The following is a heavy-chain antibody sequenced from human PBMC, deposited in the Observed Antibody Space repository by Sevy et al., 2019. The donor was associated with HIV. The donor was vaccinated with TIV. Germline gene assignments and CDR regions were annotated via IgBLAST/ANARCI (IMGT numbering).Heavy chain of an antibody. CDR3: AKDLHYWSIVVVTPTGYFQH. V-gene: IGHV3-23*01. D-gene: IGHD2-21*02. Sequence: EGSLRLSCAASGFTFSSYAMSWVRQAPGKGLEWVSAIGGSGGSTYYADSVKGRFTISRDNSKNTLYLQMNSLRAEDTTVSYCAKDLHYWSIVVVTPTGYFQHWGQGTLVTVSS. CDR1: GFTFSSYA. CDR2: IGGSGGST. J-gene: IGHJ1*01.